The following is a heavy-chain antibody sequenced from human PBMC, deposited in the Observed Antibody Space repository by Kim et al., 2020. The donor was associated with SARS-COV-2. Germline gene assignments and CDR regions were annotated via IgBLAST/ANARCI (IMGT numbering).Heavy chain of an antibody. CDR3: ARERYDGYKTNGIHYYGMDV. Sequence: GGSLRLSCAASGFTFSDYYMSWIRQAPGKGLEWVSYISSSGSTIYYADSVKGRFTISRDNAKNSLYLQMNSLRAEDTAVYYCARERYDGYKTNGIHYYGMDVWGQGTTVTVSS. CDR2: ISSSGSTI. D-gene: IGHD5-12*01. V-gene: IGHV3-11*01. J-gene: IGHJ6*02. CDR1: GFTFSDYY.